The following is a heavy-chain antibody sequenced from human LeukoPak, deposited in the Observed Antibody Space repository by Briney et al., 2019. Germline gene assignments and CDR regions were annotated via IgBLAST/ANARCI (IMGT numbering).Heavy chain of an antibody. V-gene: IGHV1-58*01. Sequence: SVKVSCKASGFTFTSSAVQWVRQARGQRLEWIGWIVVGSGNTNYAQKFQERVTITRDMSTSTAYMELSSLRSEDTAVYYCAADKGGIAGDYYYMDVWGKRDHGHRLL. J-gene: IGHJ6*03. CDR2: IVVGSGNT. CDR3: AADKGGIAGDYYYMDV. CDR1: GFTFTSSA. D-gene: IGHD1-26*01.